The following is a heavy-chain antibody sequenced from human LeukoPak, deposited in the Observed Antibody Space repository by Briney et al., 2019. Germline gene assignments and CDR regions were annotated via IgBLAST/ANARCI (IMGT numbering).Heavy chain of an antibody. J-gene: IGHJ3*02. Sequence: GGSLRLSCEASGFTFSNYSMNWVRQAPGKGLEWVSYIRSSSTTIYCADSVKGRFTISRDNAKNSLYLQMNSLRAEDTAVYYCARAKRNGFDIWGQGTMVTVSS. V-gene: IGHV3-48*01. CDR2: IRSSSTTI. CDR3: ARAKRNGFDI. CDR1: GFTFSNYS.